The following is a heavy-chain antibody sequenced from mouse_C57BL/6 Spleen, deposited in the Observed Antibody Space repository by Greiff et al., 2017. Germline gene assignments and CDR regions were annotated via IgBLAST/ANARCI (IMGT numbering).Heavy chain of an antibody. CDR3: ARSGYYGSSYEDYAMDY. CDR1: GYTFTSYW. V-gene: IGHV1-52*01. CDR2: IDPSDSET. D-gene: IGHD1-1*01. J-gene: IGHJ4*01. Sequence: VQLQQPGAELVRPGSSVKLSCKASGYTFTSYWMHWVKQRPIQGLEWIGNIDPSDSETHYNQTFKDKATLTVDKSSSTAYMQLSSLTSEDSAVYYCARSGYYGSSYEDYAMDYWGQGTSVTVSS.